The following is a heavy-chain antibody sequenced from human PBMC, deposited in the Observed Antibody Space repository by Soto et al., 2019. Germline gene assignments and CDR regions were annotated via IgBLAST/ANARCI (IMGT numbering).Heavy chain of an antibody. V-gene: IGHV1-3*01. CDR3: ARDIGLRRFLEWLKPSHYYYGMDV. J-gene: IGHJ6*02. CDR2: INAGNGNT. CDR1: GYTFTSYA. D-gene: IGHD3-3*01. Sequence: ASVKVSCKASGYTFTSYAMHWVRQAPGQRLEWMGWINAGNGNTKYSQKFQGRVTITADESTSTAYMELSSLRSEDTAVYYCARDIGLRRFLEWLKPSHYYYGMDVWGQGTTVTVSS.